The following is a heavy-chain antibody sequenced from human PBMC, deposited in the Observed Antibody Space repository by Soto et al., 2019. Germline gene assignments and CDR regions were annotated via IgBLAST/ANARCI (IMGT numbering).Heavy chain of an antibody. CDR1: GYTFTSYA. V-gene: IGHV1-3*01. D-gene: IGHD6-19*01. Sequence: QVQLVQSGAEVKKPGASVKVSCKASGYTFTSYAMHWVRQAPGQRLEWMGWINAGNGNTKYSQKFQGRVTITRDTSASTAYMELSSLRSEDTAVYYCAREAVALSYYYGMDVWGQGTTVTVSS. CDR3: AREAVALSYYYGMDV. J-gene: IGHJ6*02. CDR2: INAGNGNT.